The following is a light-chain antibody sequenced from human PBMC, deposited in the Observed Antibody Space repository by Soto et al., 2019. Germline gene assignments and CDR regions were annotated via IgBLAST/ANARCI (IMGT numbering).Light chain of an antibody. Sequence: EIVLTQSPATLPLSPGERATLSCRASQSFSTYLAWHQQKPGQAPRLLIYDTSKRATGIPARFSGSGSGTDFTLTIDSLEPEDFAMYYCQHRYNWPWTFGQGTKVEIK. CDR2: DTS. J-gene: IGKJ1*01. CDR3: QHRYNWPWT. CDR1: QSFSTY. V-gene: IGKV3-11*01.